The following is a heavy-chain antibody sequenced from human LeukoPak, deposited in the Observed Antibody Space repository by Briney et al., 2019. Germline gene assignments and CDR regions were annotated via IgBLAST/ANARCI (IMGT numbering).Heavy chain of an antibody. CDR3: ARQSALFDY. CDR2: MYYSGST. D-gene: IGHD6-25*01. V-gene: IGHV4-59*01. J-gene: IGHJ4*02. Sequence: KPSETLSLTCTVSGGSISSYYWSWIRQPPGKGLEWIGYMYYSGSTNYNPSLKSRATISVDTSKNQFSLKLSSVTAADTAMYYCARQSALFDYWGQGILVTVSS. CDR1: GGSISSYY.